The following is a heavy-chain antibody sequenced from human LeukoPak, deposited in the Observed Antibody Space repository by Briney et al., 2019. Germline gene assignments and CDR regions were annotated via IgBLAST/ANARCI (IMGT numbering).Heavy chain of an antibody. CDR1: GGSISSSSYY. V-gene: IGHV4-39*01. CDR2: IYYSGST. J-gene: IGHJ4*02. CDR3: ARGVITTDDYFDY. Sequence: PSEILSLTCTVSGGSISSSSYYWGWIRQPPGKGLEWIGSIYYSGSTYYNPSLKSRVTISVDTSKNQFSLKLSSVTAADTAVYYCARGVITTDDYFDYWGQGTLVTVSS. D-gene: IGHD3-22*01.